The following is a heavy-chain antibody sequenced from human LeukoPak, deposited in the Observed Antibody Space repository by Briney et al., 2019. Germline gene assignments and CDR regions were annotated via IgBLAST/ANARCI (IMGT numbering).Heavy chain of an antibody. CDR1: GFTFSSYG. CDR2: IRYDGSNK. V-gene: IGHV3-30*02. Sequence: PGGSLRLSCAASGFTFSSYGMHWVRQAPGKGLEWVAFIRYDGSNKYYADSVKGRFTISRDISKNTLYLQMNSLRAEDTAVYYCAKEKISYSSSSGQGYWGQGTLVTVSS. D-gene: IGHD6-6*01. CDR3: AKEKISYSSSSGQGY. J-gene: IGHJ4*02.